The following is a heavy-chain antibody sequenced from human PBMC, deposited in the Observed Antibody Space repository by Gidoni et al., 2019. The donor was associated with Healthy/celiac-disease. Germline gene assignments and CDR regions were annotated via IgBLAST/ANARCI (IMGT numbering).Heavy chain of an antibody. CDR3: ARAPRGSSSWDPSYYYGMDV. CDR2: ISSNGGST. V-gene: IGHV3-64*01. J-gene: IGHJ6*02. Sequence: EVQPVESGGGLVQPGGSLSLSCAASGFTFSSYAMHWVRQAPGKGLEYVSAISSNGGSTYYANSVKGRFTISRDNSKNTLYLQMGSLRAEDMAVYYCARAPRGSSSWDPSYYYGMDVWGQGTTVTVSS. CDR1: GFTFSSYA. D-gene: IGHD6-13*01.